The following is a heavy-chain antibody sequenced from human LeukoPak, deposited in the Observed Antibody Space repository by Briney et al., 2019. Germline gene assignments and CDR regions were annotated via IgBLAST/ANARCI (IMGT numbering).Heavy chain of an antibody. D-gene: IGHD7-27*01. V-gene: IGHV3-30-3*01. Sequence: GGSLRLSCAASGFTFSSYAMHWVRQAPGEGLEWVAVISYDGSNKYYADSVKGRFTISRDNSKNTLYLQMNSLRAEDTAVYYCATIPSHWGSPRRYYGMDVWGQGTTVTVSS. CDR1: GFTFSSYA. CDR3: ATIPSHWGSPRRYYGMDV. J-gene: IGHJ6*02. CDR2: ISYDGSNK.